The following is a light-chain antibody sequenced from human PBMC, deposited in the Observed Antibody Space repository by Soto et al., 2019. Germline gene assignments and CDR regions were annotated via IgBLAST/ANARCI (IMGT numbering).Light chain of an antibody. Sequence: ELVLTQSPGTLSLSPGERATLSCRASQSIARNYLAWYQQKPGQAPRLLIYGASNRATGIPDRFSGSGSGTDFTLTITGLEAEDFAVYSCQHYGTDGNLPLITFGQGARLEIK. CDR3: QHYGTDGNLPLIT. CDR2: GAS. J-gene: IGKJ5*01. CDR1: QSIARNY. V-gene: IGKV3-20*01.